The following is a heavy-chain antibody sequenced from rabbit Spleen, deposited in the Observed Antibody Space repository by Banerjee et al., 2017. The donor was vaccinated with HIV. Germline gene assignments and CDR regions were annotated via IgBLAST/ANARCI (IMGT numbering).Heavy chain of an antibody. J-gene: IGHJ4*01. Sequence: QSLEESGGDLVKPGASLTLTCAASGFSFSSIYYMCWVRQAPGKGLEWIACIYAGDGNTYYASWAKGRFTISMTSSTTVDLKMTSLTAADTATYFCARDAGSGDYLDGYFDLWGPGTLVTVS. CDR3: ARDAGSGDYLDGYFDL. CDR1: GFSFSSIYY. V-gene: IGHV1S40*01. CDR2: IYAGDGNT. D-gene: IGHD8-1*01.